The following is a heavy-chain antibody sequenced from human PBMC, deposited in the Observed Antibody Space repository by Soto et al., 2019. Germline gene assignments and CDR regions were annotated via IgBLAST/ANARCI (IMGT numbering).Heavy chain of an antibody. CDR3: ARLYCTTNACDSWFDP. D-gene: IGHD2-2*01. CDR2: IDPTDSHT. V-gene: IGHV5-10-1*01. Sequence: GECLRISCTSFGDTFNTFWISWVRQMPGKGLEWMGRIDPTDSHTTYSPSFQGHVTISVDKSISTAYLQWGSLKASDTAMYYCARLYCTTNACDSWFDPWGQGTQVPVSS. J-gene: IGHJ5*02. CDR1: GDTFNTFW.